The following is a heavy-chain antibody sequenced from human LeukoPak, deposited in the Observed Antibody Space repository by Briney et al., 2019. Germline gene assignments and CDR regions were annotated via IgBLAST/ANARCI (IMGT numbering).Heavy chain of an antibody. J-gene: IGHJ4*02. V-gene: IGHV3-64*02. Sequence: GGSLRLSCAASGFTFSSHAMHWVRQAPGKGLEYVAAIGSHEGAPHYADSVKGRFTISRDNSKNTLYLQMGSLRTEAMAVYYCARGVSGTGDYWGQGTLVTVSS. CDR2: IGSHEGAP. D-gene: IGHD3/OR15-3a*01. CDR3: ARGVSGTGDY. CDR1: GFTFSSHA.